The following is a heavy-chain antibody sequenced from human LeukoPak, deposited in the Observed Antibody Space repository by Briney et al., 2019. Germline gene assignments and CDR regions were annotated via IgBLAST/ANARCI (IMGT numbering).Heavy chain of an antibody. J-gene: IGHJ4*02. Sequence: GGSLRLSCAASGFTFSSYWMSWVRQAPGKGLEWVANIKQDGSEKYYVDSVKGRFTISRDNAKNSLYLQMNSLRAEDTAVYYCARGRPGGWCSLYFDYWGQGTLVTVSS. CDR1: GFTFSSYW. CDR3: ARGRPGGWCSLYFDY. D-gene: IGHD6-19*01. CDR2: IKQDGSEK. V-gene: IGHV3-7*01.